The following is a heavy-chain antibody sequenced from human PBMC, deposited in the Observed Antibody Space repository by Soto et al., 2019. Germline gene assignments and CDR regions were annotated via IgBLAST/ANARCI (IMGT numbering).Heavy chain of an antibody. CDR2: IYSSGTT. CDR3: ARVNVVVVAATVEYEYYFDY. Sequence: WGSLRVSCASSVFTVSSNYMGWVRQAPGMGLDWVSTIYSSGTTYYADSVKGRFTISRDSSKNTLSLQMNSLRAEDTAVYYCARVNVVVVAATVEYEYYFDYWGQGTMVTVSS. CDR1: VFTVSSNY. J-gene: IGHJ4*02. V-gene: IGHV3-53*01. D-gene: IGHD2-15*01.